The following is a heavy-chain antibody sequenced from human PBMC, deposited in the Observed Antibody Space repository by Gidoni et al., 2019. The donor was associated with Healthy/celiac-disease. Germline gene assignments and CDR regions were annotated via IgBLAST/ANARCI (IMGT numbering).Heavy chain of an antibody. CDR3: ARDRSSTGEIYYYYGMDV. D-gene: IGHD7-27*01. V-gene: IGHV3-21*01. CDR2: ISSSSSYI. Sequence: EVQLVESGGGLVKPGGSLRLSCAASGFTFSSYSMNWVRQAPGKGLEWVSSISSSSSYIYYADSVKGRFTISRDNAKNSLYLQMNSLRAEDTAVYYCARDRSSTGEIYYYYGMDVWGQGTTVTVSS. CDR1: GFTFSSYS. J-gene: IGHJ6*02.